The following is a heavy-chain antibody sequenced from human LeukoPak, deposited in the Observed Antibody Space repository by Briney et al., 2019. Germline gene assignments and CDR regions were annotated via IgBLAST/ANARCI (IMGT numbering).Heavy chain of an antibody. CDR1: GYTFTSYY. D-gene: IGHD2-2*01. J-gene: IGHJ5*02. CDR2: INPSGGST. Sequence: ASVKVSCKASGYTFTSYYMHWVRQAPGQGLEWMGIINPSGGSTSYAQKFQGRVTMTRDTSTSTVYMELSSLRSEDTAVYYCARVVVPAAKGGWFDPWGQGTLVTVSS. CDR3: ARVVVPAAKGGWFDP. V-gene: IGHV1-46*03.